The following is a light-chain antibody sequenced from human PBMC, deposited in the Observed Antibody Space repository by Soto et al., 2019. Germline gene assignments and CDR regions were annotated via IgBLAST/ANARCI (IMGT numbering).Light chain of an antibody. J-gene: IGKJ4*01. CDR1: QSISNW. CDR2: QAS. V-gene: IGKV1-5*03. CDR3: QQYNTFPLT. Sequence: DIPMTQSPSTLSASVGGRLTITCRASQSISNWLAWYQLKPGKAPKLLIFQASSLQGGVPSRFSGSGSGTEFTLTVSGLQPDEFATYYCQQYNTFPLTFGGGTRVEIK.